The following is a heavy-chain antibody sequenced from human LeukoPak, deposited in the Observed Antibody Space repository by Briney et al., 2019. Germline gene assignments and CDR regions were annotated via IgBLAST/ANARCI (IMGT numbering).Heavy chain of an antibody. CDR3: AGTRRYCSGGSCYNWFDP. Sequence: PSETLSLTCTVSGDSISSDTYYWTWIRQPAGKGLEWIGRIYASGSTTYNASLKSRVTISLDTSKNHFSLKLSSVTAEDTAVYYCAGTRRYCSGGSCYNWFDPWGQGTLVTVSS. V-gene: IGHV4-61*02. CDR2: IYASGST. D-gene: IGHD2-15*01. J-gene: IGHJ5*02. CDR1: GDSISSDTYY.